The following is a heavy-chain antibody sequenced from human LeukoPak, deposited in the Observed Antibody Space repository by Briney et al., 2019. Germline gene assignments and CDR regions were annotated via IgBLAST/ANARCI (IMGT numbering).Heavy chain of an antibody. Sequence: GASVKVSCKASGYTFTNCGISWVRQAPGQGLEWMGWISAYNGNTNYAQKLQGRVTMTTDTSTSTAYMELRSLRSDDTAVYYCARGSVNYDFWSGYPLGAFDIWGQGTMVTVSS. J-gene: IGHJ3*02. V-gene: IGHV1-18*01. CDR3: ARGSVNYDFWSGYPLGAFDI. D-gene: IGHD3-3*01. CDR2: ISAYNGNT. CDR1: GYTFTNCG.